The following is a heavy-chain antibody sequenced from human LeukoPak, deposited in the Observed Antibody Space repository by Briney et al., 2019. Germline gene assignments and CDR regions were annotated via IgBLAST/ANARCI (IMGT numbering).Heavy chain of an antibody. Sequence: TGGSLRLSCAAAGFTFSSYGMHWVRQAPGKVREWVAVIWYDGSNKYYADSVKGRFTISRDNSKNTLYLQMNSLRAEDTAVYYCARDEPDMGGAFDIWGQGTMVTVSS. CDR3: ARDEPDMGGAFDI. D-gene: IGHD1-14*01. V-gene: IGHV3-33*01. CDR1: GFTFSSYG. CDR2: IWYDGSNK. J-gene: IGHJ3*02.